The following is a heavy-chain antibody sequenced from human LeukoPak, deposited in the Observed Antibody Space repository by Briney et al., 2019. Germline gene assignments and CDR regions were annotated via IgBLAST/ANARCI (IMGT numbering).Heavy chain of an antibody. CDR3: ARQDVYSSSWTDYYYYMDV. CDR1: GGSISSYY. Sequence: PSETLSLTCTVSGGSISSYYWSWIRQPPGKGLEWTGYIYYSGSTNYNPSLKSRVTISVDTSKNQFSLKLSSVTAADTAVYYCARQDVYSSSWTDYYYYMDVWGKGTTVTVSS. D-gene: IGHD6-13*01. V-gene: IGHV4-59*08. J-gene: IGHJ6*03. CDR2: IYYSGST.